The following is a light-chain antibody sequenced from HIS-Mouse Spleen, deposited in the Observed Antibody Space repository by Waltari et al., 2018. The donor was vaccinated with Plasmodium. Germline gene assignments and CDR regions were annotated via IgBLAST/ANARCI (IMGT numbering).Light chain of an antibody. CDR2: EGS. J-gene: IGLJ2*01. V-gene: IGLV2-23*01. CDR3: CSYAGSSTLV. Sequence: QSALTHPASVSGSPGQSITISCTGTSSDVGSYNLVSWYQQHPGKAPKLMIYEGSKRPSGVSNRFSGSKSGNTASLTISGRQAEDEADYYCCSYAGSSTLVFGGGTKLTVL. CDR1: SSDVGSYNL.